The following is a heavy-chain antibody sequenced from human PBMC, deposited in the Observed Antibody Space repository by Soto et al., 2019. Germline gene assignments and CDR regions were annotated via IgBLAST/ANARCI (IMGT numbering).Heavy chain of an antibody. J-gene: IGHJ2*01. CDR3: ARGASSVTTFYFDL. CDR2: INPGNGNT. V-gene: IGHV1-3*01. Sequence: QVQVVQSGAEVKKPGASVKVSCKASGYTFTSYAMHWVRQAPGQSLQWMGWINPGNGNTRYSQKFQGRVTITRDTSASTAYMKLGSLRSEDTAVYYCARGASSVTTFYFDLWGRGTLVTVSS. D-gene: IGHD4-17*01. CDR1: GYTFTSYA.